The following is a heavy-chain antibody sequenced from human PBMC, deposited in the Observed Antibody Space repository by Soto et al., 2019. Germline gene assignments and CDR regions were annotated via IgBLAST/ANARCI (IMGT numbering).Heavy chain of an antibody. CDR3: ARQGEKITMVRVRSWFDP. D-gene: IGHD3-10*01. J-gene: IGHJ5*02. CDR2: IYYSGST. Sequence: QLQLQESGPGLVKPSETLSLTCTVSGGSISSSSYYWGWIRQPPGKGLEWIGSIYYSGSTYYNPSLKSRVTISVDTSKNQFSLKLSSVTAADTAVYYCARQGEKITMVRVRSWFDPWGQGTLVTVSS. CDR1: GGSISSSSYY. V-gene: IGHV4-39*01.